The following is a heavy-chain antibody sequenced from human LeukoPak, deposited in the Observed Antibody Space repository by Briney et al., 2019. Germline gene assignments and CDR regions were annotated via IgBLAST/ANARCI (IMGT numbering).Heavy chain of an antibody. CDR3: ARAPLRIIMIVVVDYFDY. CDR1: GFTFSSYW. V-gene: IGHV3-74*01. J-gene: IGHJ4*02. Sequence: GGSLRLSCAASGFTFSSYWMHWVRQAPGKGLVWVSRINSDGSSTSYADSVKGRFTISRDNAKNTLYLQMNSLRAEDTAVYYCARAPLRIIMIVVVDYFDYWGQGTLVTVSS. CDR2: INSDGSST. D-gene: IGHD3-22*01.